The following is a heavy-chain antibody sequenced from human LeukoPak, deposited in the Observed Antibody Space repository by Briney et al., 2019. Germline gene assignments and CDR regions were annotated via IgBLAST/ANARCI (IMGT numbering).Heavy chain of an antibody. J-gene: IGHJ4*02. D-gene: IGHD3-22*01. CDR2: MNPNSGNT. CDR1: GYTFTSYD. CDR3: ARASEDYYDSSGYYYFDY. V-gene: IGHV1-8*01. Sequence: ASVKVSCKASGYTFTSYDINWVRQATGQGLEWMGWMNPNSGNTGYAQKFQGRVTMTRNTSISTAYMELSSLRSEDTAVYYCARASEDYYDSSGYYYFDYWGQGTLVTVSS.